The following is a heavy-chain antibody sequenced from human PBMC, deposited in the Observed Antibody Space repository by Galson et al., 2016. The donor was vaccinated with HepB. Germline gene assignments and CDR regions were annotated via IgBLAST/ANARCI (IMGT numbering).Heavy chain of an antibody. Sequence: SLRLSCAASEFTFSSYEMNWVRQAPGKGLEWVSYISSSGNTIYYADSVKGRFTISRDNAKNSLYLQMNSLSTEDTAVYYCASYPGYFPGNWGQGTLVTVSS. CDR2: ISSSGNTI. CDR1: EFTFSSYE. V-gene: IGHV3-48*03. J-gene: IGHJ4*02. CDR3: ASYPGYFPGN. D-gene: IGHD3-9*01.